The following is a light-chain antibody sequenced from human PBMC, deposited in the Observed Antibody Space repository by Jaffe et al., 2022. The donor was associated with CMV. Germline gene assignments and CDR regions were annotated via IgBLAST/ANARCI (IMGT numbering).Light chain of an antibody. CDR3: SSYAGINTLLI. J-gene: IGLJ2*01. Sequence: QPALTQPRSVSGSFGQSVIIPCTGSNSDIGGYNYVSWYQQRPGAAPRLLVYDVSTRPSGVPSRFSGSKSGNTASLTISGLQAADEATYYCSSYAGINTLLIFGRGTTLTVL. V-gene: IGLV2-11*01. CDR2: DVS. CDR1: NSDIGGYNY.